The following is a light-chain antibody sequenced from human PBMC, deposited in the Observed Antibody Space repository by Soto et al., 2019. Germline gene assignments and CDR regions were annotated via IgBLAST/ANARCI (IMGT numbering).Light chain of an antibody. Sequence: QSALTQPASVAGSPGQSITISCTGSSSDVGSYNFVSWHQQHPGKAPKLMIYEGSKRPSGVSNRFSGSKSGNTASLTISGLQAEEEADYYCCSYAGSSTWVFGGGTKLTVL. CDR1: SSDVGSYNF. CDR2: EGS. V-gene: IGLV2-23*01. J-gene: IGLJ3*02. CDR3: CSYAGSSTWV.